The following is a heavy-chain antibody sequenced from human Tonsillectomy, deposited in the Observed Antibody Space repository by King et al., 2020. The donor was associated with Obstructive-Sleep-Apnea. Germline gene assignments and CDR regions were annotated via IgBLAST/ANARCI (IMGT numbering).Heavy chain of an antibody. CDR3: ARAYSSSWSGFYFDY. D-gene: IGHD6-13*01. CDR1: GFTFSSYS. V-gene: IGHV3-48*01. Sequence: VQLVESGGGLVQPGGSLRLSCAASGFTFSSYSMNWVRQAPGKGLEWVSYISSSSSTIYYADSVKGRFTISRDNAKNSLYLQMNSLRAEDTAVYYLARAYSSSWSGFYFDYWGQGTLVTVSS. J-gene: IGHJ4*02. CDR2: ISSSSSTI.